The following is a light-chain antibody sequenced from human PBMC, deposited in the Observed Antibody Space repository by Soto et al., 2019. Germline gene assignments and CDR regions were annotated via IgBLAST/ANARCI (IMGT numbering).Light chain of an antibody. Sequence: TLSASVGDRVTITCRASQSISSWLAWYQQKPGKAPKALIYDVSSLESGVPSRFSGSGSGTEFTLTISSLQPDDFATYYCQQYKSYWTFGQGTKVDIK. V-gene: IGKV1-5*01. CDR1: QSISSW. CDR2: DVS. J-gene: IGKJ1*01. CDR3: QQYKSYWT.